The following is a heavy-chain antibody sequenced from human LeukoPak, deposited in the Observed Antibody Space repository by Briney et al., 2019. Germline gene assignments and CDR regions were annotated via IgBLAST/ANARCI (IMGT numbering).Heavy chain of an antibody. V-gene: IGHV1-2*02. CDR2: INPNSGGT. Sequence: ASVKVSCKASGYSFTSYYMHWVRQAPGQGLEWMGWINPNSGGTNYAQKFQGRVTMTRDTSISTAYMELSSLRSEDTAVYYCARDNDSRDPPHFDYWGQGTLVTVSS. J-gene: IGHJ4*02. CDR3: ARDNDSRDPPHFDY. CDR1: GYSFTSYY. D-gene: IGHD3-16*01.